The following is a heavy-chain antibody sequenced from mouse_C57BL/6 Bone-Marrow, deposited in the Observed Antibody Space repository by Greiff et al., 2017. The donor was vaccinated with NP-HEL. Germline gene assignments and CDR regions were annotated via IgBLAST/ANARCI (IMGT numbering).Heavy chain of an antibody. D-gene: IGHD2-3*01. J-gene: IGHJ3*01. V-gene: IGHV5-4*01. CDR3: ARAWLLRFAY. Sequence: EVQRVESGGGLVKPGGSLKLSCAASGFTFSSYAMSWVRQTPEKRLEWVATISDGGSYTYYPDNVKGRFTISRDNAKNNLYLQMSHLKSEDTAMYYCARAWLLRFAYWGQGTLVTVSA. CDR1: GFTFSSYA. CDR2: ISDGGSYT.